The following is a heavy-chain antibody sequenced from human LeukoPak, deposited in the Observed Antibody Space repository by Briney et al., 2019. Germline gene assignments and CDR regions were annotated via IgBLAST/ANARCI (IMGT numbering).Heavy chain of an antibody. Sequence: GSLTLSCSVSGLSFSSRWWNWVRQAPGRGLEWVAIINIDGSENHNVDSVKGRFTISRDNARNSLYLQMNSLRAEDTAVYYCARSDHGPEYWGQGTLVTVSS. CDR3: ARSDHGPEY. CDR2: INIDGSEN. V-gene: IGHV3-7*01. CDR1: GLSFSSRW. J-gene: IGHJ4*02. D-gene: IGHD1-14*01.